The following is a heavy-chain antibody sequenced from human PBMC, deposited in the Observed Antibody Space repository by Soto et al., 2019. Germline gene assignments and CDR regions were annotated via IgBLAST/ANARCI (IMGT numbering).Heavy chain of an antibody. J-gene: IGHJ4*02. CDR1: GFTFSSYA. CDR3: AKDLRGYNLYYFDY. D-gene: IGHD5-18*01. Sequence: GGSLRLSCAASGFTFSSYAMSWVRQAPGKGLEWVSAISGSGGSTYYADSVKGRFTNSRDNSKNTLYLQMNSLRAEDTAVYYCAKDLRGYNLYYFDYWGQGTLVTAPQ. CDR2: ISGSGGST. V-gene: IGHV3-23*01.